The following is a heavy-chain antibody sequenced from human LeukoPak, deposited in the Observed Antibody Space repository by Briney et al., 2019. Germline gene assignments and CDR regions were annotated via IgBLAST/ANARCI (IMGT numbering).Heavy chain of an antibody. CDR1: GFTFSSYE. V-gene: IGHV3-48*03. Sequence: PGGSLRLSCAASGFTFSSYEMDWVRRAPGKGLEWVSYIGSSGGSRYYADSVKGRFTSSRDNAKNSLYLQMNSLRVEDTAVYYCAREDGDAFDIWGQGAMVGVSS. CDR2: IGSSGGSR. CDR3: AREDGDAFDI. D-gene: IGHD5-24*01. J-gene: IGHJ3*02.